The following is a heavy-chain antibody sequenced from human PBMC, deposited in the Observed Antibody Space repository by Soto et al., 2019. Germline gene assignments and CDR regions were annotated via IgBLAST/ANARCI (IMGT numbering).Heavy chain of an antibody. Sequence: EVQLLESGGGLVQPGGSLRLSCAASGFTFNNYAMTWVRQAPGKGLEWVSAISGGGDSTSYADSVKGRFTVSRAGSKNTLYLQMSSLRAEDTALYYCAKGRGVSGSLTPPVDFWGQGTLVTVSS. J-gene: IGHJ4*02. D-gene: IGHD3-16*01. CDR3: AKGRGVSGSLTPPVDF. V-gene: IGHV3-23*01. CDR2: ISGGGDST. CDR1: GFTFNNYA.